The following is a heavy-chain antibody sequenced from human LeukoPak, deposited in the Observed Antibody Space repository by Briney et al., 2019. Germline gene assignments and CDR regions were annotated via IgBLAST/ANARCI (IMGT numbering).Heavy chain of an antibody. D-gene: IGHD6-19*01. V-gene: IGHV4-39*07. CDR3: ARSLVDSSGWYNYFDY. CDR1: GGSISSSSFY. J-gene: IGHJ4*02. CDR2: IYYRGST. Sequence: SETLSLTCTVSGGSISSSSFYWGWIRQPPGKGLEWIGTIYYRGSTNYNPSLKSRVTISVDTSKNQFSLKLSSVTAADTAVYYCARSLVDSSGWYNYFDYWGQGTLVTVSS.